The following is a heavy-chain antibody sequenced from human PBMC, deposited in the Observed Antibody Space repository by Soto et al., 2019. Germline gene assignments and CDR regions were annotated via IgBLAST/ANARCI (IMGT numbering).Heavy chain of an antibody. Sequence: SETLSLTCTVSGGSISSYYWSWIRQPPGKGLEWIGYIYYSGSTNYNPSLKSRVTISVDTSKNQFSLKLSSVTAADTAVYYCARDDSFDYWGQGTLVTVSS. V-gene: IGHV4-59*01. CDR2: IYYSGST. CDR3: ARDDSFDY. J-gene: IGHJ4*02. CDR1: GGSISSYY.